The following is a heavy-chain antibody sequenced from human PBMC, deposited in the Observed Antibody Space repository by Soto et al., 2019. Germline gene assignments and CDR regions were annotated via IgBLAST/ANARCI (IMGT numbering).Heavy chain of an antibody. CDR1: GFTFDDYA. CDR2: ISWHSGNI. J-gene: IGHJ4*02. V-gene: IGHV3-9*01. CDR3: VKEGDKAAILPYFAH. D-gene: IGHD3-3*01. Sequence: EVQLVESGGGLVQPGRSLRLSCAASGFTFDDYAMHWVRQAPGKGLEWVSVISWHSGNIAYADAVKGRFTISRDNAKNSLYLQMNSLRVDDTAVYYCVKEGDKAAILPYFAHWGQGTLVTVSS.